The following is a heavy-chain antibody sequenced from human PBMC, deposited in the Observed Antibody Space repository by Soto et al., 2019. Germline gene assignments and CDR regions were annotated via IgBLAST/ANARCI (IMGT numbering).Heavy chain of an antibody. Sequence: SETLSLTCAVYGGSFSGYYWSWIRQPPGKGLEWIGEINHSGSTNYNPSLKSRVTISVDTSKNQFSLKLSSVTAADTAVYYCARLRNNWNDFYYYYYMDVWGKGTTVTVSS. D-gene: IGHD1-1*01. CDR2: INHSGST. CDR1: GGSFSGYY. CDR3: ARLRNNWNDFYYYYYMDV. V-gene: IGHV4-34*01. J-gene: IGHJ6*03.